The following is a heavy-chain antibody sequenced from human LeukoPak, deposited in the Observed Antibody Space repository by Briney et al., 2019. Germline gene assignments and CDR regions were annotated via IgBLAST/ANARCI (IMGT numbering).Heavy chain of an antibody. J-gene: IGHJ5*02. CDR1: GYTFTSYD. D-gene: IGHD2-15*01. CDR3: ARAPEDIVAENWFDP. Sequence: ASVKVSCKASGYTFTSYDINWVRQATGQGLEWMGWMNPNSGNTGCAQKFQGRVTMTRNTSISTAYMELSSLRSEDTAVYYCARAPEDIVAENWFDPWGQGTLVTVSS. V-gene: IGHV1-8*01. CDR2: MNPNSGNT.